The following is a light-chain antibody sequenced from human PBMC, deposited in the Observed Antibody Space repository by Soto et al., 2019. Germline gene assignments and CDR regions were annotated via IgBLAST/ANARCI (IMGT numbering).Light chain of an antibody. CDR1: QSISSW. CDR2: DAS. CDR3: QQYNSHRT. Sequence: DIQITQSPSTLSASVGDRVTITCRASQSISSWLAWYQQKPGKAPRLLIYDASNLESGVPSRFSGSGSGTEFTLTISSLQPDDFATYYCQQYNSHRTFGQGTKVDIK. J-gene: IGKJ1*01. V-gene: IGKV1-5*01.